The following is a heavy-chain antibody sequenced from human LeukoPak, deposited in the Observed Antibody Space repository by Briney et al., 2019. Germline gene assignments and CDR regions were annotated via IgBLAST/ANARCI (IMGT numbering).Heavy chain of an antibody. Sequence: ASVKVSCTASGYTFTSYPMNWVRQAPGQGLEWMGWINTNTGNPTYAQGFTGRFVFSLDTSVSTAYLQISSLKAEDTAVYYCARVVGPFVLDAFDIWGQGTMVTVSS. J-gene: IGHJ3*02. D-gene: IGHD1-26*01. CDR1: GYTFTSYP. CDR2: INTNTGNP. V-gene: IGHV7-4-1*02. CDR3: ARVVGPFVLDAFDI.